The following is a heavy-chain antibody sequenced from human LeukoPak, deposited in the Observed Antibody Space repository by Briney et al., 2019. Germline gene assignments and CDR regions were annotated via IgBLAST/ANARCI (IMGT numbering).Heavy chain of an antibody. D-gene: IGHD1-20*01. Sequence: SETLSLTCDVSGASIKSLYWSWVRQPPGRGLEWIAYVYDTGTTNYNPSLMSRAAISADMSKNQFSLKLTSVTVADTAVYYCARAIPGNPFDYWGQGALVTVSS. V-gene: IGHV4-59*11. J-gene: IGHJ4*02. CDR3: ARAIPGNPFDY. CDR2: VYDTGTT. CDR1: GASIKSLY.